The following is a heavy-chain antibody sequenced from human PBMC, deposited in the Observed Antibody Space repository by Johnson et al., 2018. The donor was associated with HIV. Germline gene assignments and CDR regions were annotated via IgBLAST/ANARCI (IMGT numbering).Heavy chain of an antibody. D-gene: IGHD3-22*01. CDR2: ISWNSGSI. CDR1: GFTFDDYA. V-gene: IGHV3-9*01. J-gene: IGHJ3*02. Sequence: VQLVESGGGLVQPGRSLRLSCAASGFTFDDYAMHWVRQVPGKGLEWVSGISWNSGSIGYADSVKGRFTISRDNAKNSLYLQMNSLRAEDTAVYYCARARPNSYYYDSSGYPDAFDIWGQGTMVTVSS. CDR3: ARARPNSYYYDSSGYPDAFDI.